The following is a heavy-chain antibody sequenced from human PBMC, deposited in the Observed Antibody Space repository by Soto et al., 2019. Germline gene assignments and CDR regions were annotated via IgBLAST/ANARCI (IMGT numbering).Heavy chain of an antibody. J-gene: IGHJ5*02. CDR3: ARASIPYWFDP. D-gene: IGHD2-2*02. V-gene: IGHV4-59*01. Sequence: PSETLSLTCSVSGCAISSYYWSWIRQPPGKGLEWIGYIYYSGSTNYNPSLKSRVTISVDTSKNQFSLKLSSVTAADAAVYYCARASIPYWFDPWGKGTPVTVSS. CDR2: IYYSGST. CDR1: GCAISSYY.